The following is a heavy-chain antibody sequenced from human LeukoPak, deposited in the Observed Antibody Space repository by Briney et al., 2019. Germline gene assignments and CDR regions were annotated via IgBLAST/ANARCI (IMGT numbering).Heavy chain of an antibody. Sequence: ASVKVSCKASGYTITTYGISWVLHAPRQGLEWMIWIIASNGNTNYAQKLHGTVTMTTDTSTSTAYMEPTSLRSDDTAVYYCARDQAAAVYSSVLVRRYFDYWGQGTLVTVSS. D-gene: IGHD6-19*01. V-gene: IGHV1-18*01. CDR1: GYTITTYG. J-gene: IGHJ4*02. CDR3: ARDQAAAVYSSVLVRRYFDY. CDR2: IIASNGNT.